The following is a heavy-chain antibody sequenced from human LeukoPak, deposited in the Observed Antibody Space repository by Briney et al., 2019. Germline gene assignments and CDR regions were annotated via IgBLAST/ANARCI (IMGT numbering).Heavy chain of an antibody. Sequence: LGGSLKISCKGSGYSFTSYWIGWVRQMPGKGLEWMGIIYPGDSDTRYSPSFQGQVTISADKSISTAYLQWSSLKASDTAMYYCARLRNYYGSGSKRAFDIWGQGTMVTVSS. D-gene: IGHD3-10*01. CDR3: ARLRNYYGSGSKRAFDI. CDR2: IYPGDSDT. V-gene: IGHV5-51*01. J-gene: IGHJ3*02. CDR1: GYSFTSYW.